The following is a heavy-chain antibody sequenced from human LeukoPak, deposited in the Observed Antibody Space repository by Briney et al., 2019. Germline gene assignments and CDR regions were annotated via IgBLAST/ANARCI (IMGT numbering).Heavy chain of an antibody. V-gene: IGHV4-30-4*08. D-gene: IGHD3-10*01. Sequence: SSETLSLTCTVSGGSISSGDYYWSWIRRPPGKGLEWIGYIYYSGSTYYNPSLKSRVTISVDTSKNQFSLKLSSVTAADTAVYYCARDRLWFGDAFDIWGQGTMVTVSS. CDR1: GGSISSGDYY. CDR2: IYYSGST. CDR3: ARDRLWFGDAFDI. J-gene: IGHJ3*02.